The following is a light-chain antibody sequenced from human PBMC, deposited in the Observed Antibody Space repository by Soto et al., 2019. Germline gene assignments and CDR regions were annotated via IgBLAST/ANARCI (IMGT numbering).Light chain of an antibody. CDR3: YSYAGTSTDV. J-gene: IGLJ1*01. V-gene: IGLV2-23*02. CDR1: SSDVGTYNL. CDR2: EVN. Sequence: QSVLTQPASVAGSPGQSITISCTGTSSDVGTYNLVSWYQQLPDKAPKLIIHEVNKRPSGVSTRFSGSKSGNTAYLTISGLQADDDADYHCYSYAGTSTDVFGTGTKVTVL.